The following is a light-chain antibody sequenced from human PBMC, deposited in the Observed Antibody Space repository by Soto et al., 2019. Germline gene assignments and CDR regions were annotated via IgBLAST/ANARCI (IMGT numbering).Light chain of an antibody. J-gene: IGKJ5*01. CDR1: QSVSNNY. Sequence: EMVLTQSPGTLSLSPGERATLSCRASQSVSNNYLAWYQQKPGQAPRLLISGASFRAPGTPDRFSGSGSGTDFTLTISRLEPEDFALYYCQHYAGGSPITFGQGTRLEIK. CDR2: GAS. V-gene: IGKV3-20*01. CDR3: QHYAGGSPIT.